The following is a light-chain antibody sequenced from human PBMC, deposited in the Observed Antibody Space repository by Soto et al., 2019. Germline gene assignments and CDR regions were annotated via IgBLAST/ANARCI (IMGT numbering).Light chain of an antibody. CDR3: QQYGSSPLGT. V-gene: IGKV3-20*01. CDR2: GAS. Sequence: EIVLTQSPGTLSLSPGERATLSCRASQSVSSSYLAWYQQKPGQAPRLLIYGASSRATGIPDRFSGSGSGTDFTLTISRLEPDDVAVYYWQQYGSSPLGTFGQGTKVEIK. CDR1: QSVSSSY. J-gene: IGKJ1*01.